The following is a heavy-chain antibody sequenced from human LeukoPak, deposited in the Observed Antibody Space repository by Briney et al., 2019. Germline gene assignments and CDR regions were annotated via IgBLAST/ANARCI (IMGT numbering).Heavy chain of an antibody. CDR2: IIPIFGTA. D-gene: IGHD6-19*01. V-gene: IGHV1-69*13. Sequence: AVKVSCKASGYTFTSYGISWVRQAPGQGLEWMGGIIPIFGTANYAQKFQGRVTITADESTSTAYMELSSLRSENTAVYYCARVLSEWLVLEGWFDPWGQGTLVTVSS. CDR1: GYTFTSYG. J-gene: IGHJ5*02. CDR3: ARVLSEWLVLEGWFDP.